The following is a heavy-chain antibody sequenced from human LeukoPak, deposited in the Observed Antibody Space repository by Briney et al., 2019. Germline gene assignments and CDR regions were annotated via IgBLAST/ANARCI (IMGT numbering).Heavy chain of an antibody. CDR2: ISGSGGST. J-gene: IGHJ4*02. CDR3: AKDPGDYYGSGTYVY. Sequence: PGGSLRLSCAASGFTFNSYAMSWVRQAPGKGLEWVSAISGSGGSTYYADSVKGRFTISRDNSKNTLYLQMNSLRAEDTAVYYCAKDPGDYYGSGTYVYWGQGTLVTVSS. D-gene: IGHD3-10*01. CDR1: GFTFNSYA. V-gene: IGHV3-23*01.